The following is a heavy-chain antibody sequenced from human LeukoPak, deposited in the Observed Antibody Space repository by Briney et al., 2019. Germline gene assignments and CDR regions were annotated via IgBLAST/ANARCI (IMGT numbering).Heavy chain of an antibody. CDR3: AKYVIQQLRSSGYDYFDY. CDR1: GFTFNIYG. J-gene: IGHJ4*02. V-gene: IGHV3-23*01. CDR2: ISASGGST. Sequence: GGSLRLSCAASGFTFNIYGMSWVRQAPGKGLEWVSGISASGGSTYYADSVKGRFTISRDNFKNTLYLQLNSLRAEDTAVYYCAKYVIQQLRSSGYDYFDYWGQGTLVTVSS. D-gene: IGHD5-12*01.